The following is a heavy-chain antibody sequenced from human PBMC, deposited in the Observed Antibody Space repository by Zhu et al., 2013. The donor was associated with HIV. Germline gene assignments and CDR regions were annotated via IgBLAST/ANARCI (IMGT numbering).Heavy chain of an antibody. CDR3: TRSTSTLSDY. J-gene: IGHJ4*02. CDR1: GYTFTSYF. CDR2: INPSDGST. D-gene: IGHD4-4*01. V-gene: IGHV1-46*03. Sequence: QVQVVQSGAEVKKPGASVKVSCKTSGYTFTSYFIHWVRQAPGQGLEWMGIINPSDGSTKYAQKFQGRVTMTRDTSTSTVYMELSSLRSEDTAVHYCTRSTSTLSDYWGQGTLVTVSS.